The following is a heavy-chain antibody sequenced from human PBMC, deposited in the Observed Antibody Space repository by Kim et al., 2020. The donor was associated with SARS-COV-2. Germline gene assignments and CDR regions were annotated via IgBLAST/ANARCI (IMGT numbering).Heavy chain of an antibody. V-gene: IGHV3-20*01. D-gene: IGHD6-13*01. J-gene: IGHJ5*02. CDR3: VRDRSSELGDNFFDP. CDR2: INWNGGST. CDR1: GFTFDDYG. Sequence: GGSLRLSCAASGFTFDDYGMSWVRQAPGKGLEWVSGINWNGGSTGYGDSVKGRFTISRDNAKNSLYLQMNSLRAEDTALYHCVRDRSSELGDNFFDPWGQGTLVTVSS.